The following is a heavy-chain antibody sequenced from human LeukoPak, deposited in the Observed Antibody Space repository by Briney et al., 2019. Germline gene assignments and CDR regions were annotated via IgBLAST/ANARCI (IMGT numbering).Heavy chain of an antibody. CDR1: GYTFTSYA. D-gene: IGHD3-10*01. Sequence: ASVKVSCKASGYTFTSYAMHWVRQAPGQRLEWMGWINAGNGNTKYSQKFQGRVTITRDTSASTAYMELSSLRSEDTAVYYCARVWVSYGRAHIDAFDIWGQGTMVTVSS. V-gene: IGHV1-3*01. CDR3: ARVWVSYGRAHIDAFDI. CDR2: INAGNGNT. J-gene: IGHJ3*02.